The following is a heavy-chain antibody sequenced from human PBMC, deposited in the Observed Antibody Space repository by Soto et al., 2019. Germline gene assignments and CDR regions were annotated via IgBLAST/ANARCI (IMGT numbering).Heavy chain of an antibody. CDR3: AKDMGGGKVDY. V-gene: IGHV3-23*01. D-gene: IGHD3-16*01. J-gene: IGHJ4*02. CDR2: ISGSGGST. CDR1: GFTFSSYA. Sequence: GGSLRLSCAASGFTFSSYAMSWVRQAPGKGLEWVSAISGSGGSTYYADSVKGRFTISRDNSKNTLYVQMNSLRAEDKAVYYCAKDMGGGKVDYWGQGPLVTVSS.